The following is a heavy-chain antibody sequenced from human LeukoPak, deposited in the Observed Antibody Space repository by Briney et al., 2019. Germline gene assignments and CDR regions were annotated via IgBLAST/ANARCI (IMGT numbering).Heavy chain of an antibody. J-gene: IGHJ4*02. D-gene: IGHD3-9*01. CDR3: ARGRKGFPVLTW. CDR1: GYTFTSYD. V-gene: IGHV1-8*01. CDR2: MNPNSGNT. Sequence: ASLKVSCKASGYTFTSYDINWVRQATGHGLKWMGWMNPNSGNTGYAQKFQGRVTMTRNTSISTAYMELSSLRSEDTAVYYCARGRKGFPVLTWWGQGTLVTVSS.